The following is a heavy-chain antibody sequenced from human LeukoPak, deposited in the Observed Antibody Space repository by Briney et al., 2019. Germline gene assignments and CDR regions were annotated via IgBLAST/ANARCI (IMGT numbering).Heavy chain of an antibody. D-gene: IGHD1-1*01. V-gene: IGHV3-23*01. Sequence: GGSLRLSCAASGSTFSSFAMSWVRPAPGKGLEWVSAVSGSGGSTSYADSVKGRFTISRDNSKNTLYLQMNSLRAEDTAVYYCAKAPGYDYWGQGTLVTVSS. J-gene: IGHJ4*02. CDR2: VSGSGGST. CDR1: GSTFSSFA. CDR3: AKAPGYDY.